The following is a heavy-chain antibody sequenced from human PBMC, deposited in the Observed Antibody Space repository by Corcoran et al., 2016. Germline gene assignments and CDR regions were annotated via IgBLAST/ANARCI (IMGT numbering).Heavy chain of an antibody. Sequence: EVLLVDSGGGLLKPGESLRLSFAASGFSFSNAWMTWVLQAPGTWLEWVARIKGQSDRGTTAYGAPVEGSFTISRDDSTNTLYLQMNGLRTEDTAVYYGSTYEIEPRNYFNSWGHGALVSGSS. CDR3: STYEIEPRNYFNS. D-gene: IGHD3-3*01. J-gene: IGHJ4*01. CDR2: IKGQSDRGTT. CDR1: GFSFSNAW. V-gene: IGHV3-15*07.